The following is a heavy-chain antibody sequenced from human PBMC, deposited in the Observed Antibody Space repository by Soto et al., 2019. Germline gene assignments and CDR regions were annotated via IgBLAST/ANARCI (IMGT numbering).Heavy chain of an antibody. Sequence: ALVKVSCKASGYTFTSYGISWVRQAPGQGLEWMGWISAYNGNTNYAQKLQGRVTMTTDTSTSTAYMELRSLRSDDTAVYYCARLGYYDSSGLSPIDYWGQGILVT. CDR3: ARLGYYDSSGLSPIDY. D-gene: IGHD3-22*01. J-gene: IGHJ4*02. CDR1: GYTFTSYG. CDR2: ISAYNGNT. V-gene: IGHV1-18*01.